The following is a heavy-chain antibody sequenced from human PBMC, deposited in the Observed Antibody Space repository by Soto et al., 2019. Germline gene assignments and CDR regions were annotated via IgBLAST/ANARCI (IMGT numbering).Heavy chain of an antibody. CDR3: ARRWSGRLNYYGMEV. Sequence: QVQLGQSGAEMKKPGSSVKVSCKASGGTFSSYAISWVRQAPGQGLEWMGGIIPIFGTAYYVQKFQGRVTITADESTSTDYMERGRLRSEDTAVYYCARRWSGRLNYYGMEVWGQGTTVTGS. J-gene: IGHJ6*01. CDR1: GGTFSSYA. CDR2: IIPIFGTA. D-gene: IGHD3-3*01. V-gene: IGHV1-69*01.